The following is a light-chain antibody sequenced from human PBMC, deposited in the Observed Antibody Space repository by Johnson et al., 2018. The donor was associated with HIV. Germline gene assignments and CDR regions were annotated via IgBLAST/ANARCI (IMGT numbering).Light chain of an antibody. Sequence: QPVLTKPPSVSAAPGQKVSISCSGSGSNIGNNYVSWYQQLPGTAPKLLIYENNKRPSGIPDRFSGSKSGTSATLGITGLQTGDEADYYCGTWDSSLSAYVFGTGTKVTVL. V-gene: IGLV1-51*02. CDR2: ENN. CDR1: GSNIGNNY. J-gene: IGLJ1*01. CDR3: GTWDSSLSAYV.